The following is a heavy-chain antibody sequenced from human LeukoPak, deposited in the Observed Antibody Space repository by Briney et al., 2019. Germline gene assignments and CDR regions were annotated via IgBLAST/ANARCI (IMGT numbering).Heavy chain of an antibody. Sequence: GGSLRLSCAASGFTFSSYEMYWVLQAPGKGLEWVSYISSSGSTIYYADSVKGRFTISRDNAKNSLYLQMNSLRAEDTAVYYCARGDYYYMDVWGKGTTVTVSS. V-gene: IGHV3-48*03. CDR2: ISSSGSTI. CDR1: GFTFSSYE. CDR3: ARGDYYYMDV. J-gene: IGHJ6*03.